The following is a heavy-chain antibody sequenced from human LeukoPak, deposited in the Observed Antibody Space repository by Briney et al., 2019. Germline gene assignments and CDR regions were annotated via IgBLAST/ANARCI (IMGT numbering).Heavy chain of an antibody. CDR1: GFTFSTYT. Sequence: GGSLRLSCAASGFTFSTYTMYWVRHPPGKRLEWVSIIGSSGGGIHYAASVKGRFTISRDFSKNTVFLHMNSLRAEDTAMYYCARGDDSGYYDYFDYWGQGALVTVSS. V-gene: IGHV3-23*01. CDR2: IGSSGGGI. J-gene: IGHJ4*02. CDR3: ARGDDSGYYDYFDY. D-gene: IGHD3-22*01.